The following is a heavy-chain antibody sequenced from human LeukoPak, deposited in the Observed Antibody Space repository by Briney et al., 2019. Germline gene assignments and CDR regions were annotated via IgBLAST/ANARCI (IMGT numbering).Heavy chain of an antibody. V-gene: IGHV3-74*01. J-gene: IGHJ4*02. CDR1: GFTFSTYW. D-gene: IGHD3-10*01. Sequence: GGSLRLSCAASGFTFSTYWMHWVRQAPGKGLVWVSRIVSDGSTTTYADSVKGRFTISRDNSKNTLYLQMNSLRAEDTAVYYCAKDLKIFYGSGSSFDYWGQGTLVTVSS. CDR3: AKDLKIFYGSGSSFDY. CDR2: IVSDGSTT.